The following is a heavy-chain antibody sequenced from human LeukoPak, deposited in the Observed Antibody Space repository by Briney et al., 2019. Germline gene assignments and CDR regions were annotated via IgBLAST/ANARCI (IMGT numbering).Heavy chain of an antibody. CDR2: INAGNGNT. V-gene: IGHV1-3*01. J-gene: IGHJ5*02. Sequence: ASVKVSCKASAYTFTGYYMHWVRQAPGQRLEWMGWINAGNGNTKYSQKFQGRVTITRDTSASTAYMELSSLRSEDTAVYYCARDYATTIHNWFDPWGQGTLVTVSS. CDR1: AYTFTGYY. D-gene: IGHD3-9*01. CDR3: ARDYATTIHNWFDP.